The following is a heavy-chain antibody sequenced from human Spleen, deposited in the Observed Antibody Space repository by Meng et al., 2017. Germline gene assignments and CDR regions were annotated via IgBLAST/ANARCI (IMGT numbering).Heavy chain of an antibody. Sequence: KVSCKASGYNFVRQWIGWVRQMPGKGLEWMGNIYLDDSDTRYNPSFQGQVTFSSDKSSATAYLQWSSLKASDTAIYYCARLSGSGSYGDWFDPWGQGTLVTVSS. V-gene: IGHV5-51*01. CDR1: GYNFVRQW. D-gene: IGHD3-10*01. CDR3: ARLSGSGSYGDWFDP. J-gene: IGHJ5*02. CDR2: IYLDDSDT.